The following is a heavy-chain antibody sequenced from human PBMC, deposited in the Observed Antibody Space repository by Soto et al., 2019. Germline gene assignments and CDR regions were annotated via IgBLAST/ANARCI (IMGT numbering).Heavy chain of an antibody. Sequence: SETLSLTCTVSGGSISSSSYYWGWIRQPPGKGLGWIGSIYYSGSTYYNPSLKSRVTISVDTSKNQFSLKLSSVTAADTAVYYCVRHLRSYYPYYYYGMDVWGQGTTVTVSS. V-gene: IGHV4-39*01. D-gene: IGHD1-26*01. CDR2: IYYSGST. CDR1: GGSISSSSYY. J-gene: IGHJ6*02. CDR3: VRHLRSYYPYYYYGMDV.